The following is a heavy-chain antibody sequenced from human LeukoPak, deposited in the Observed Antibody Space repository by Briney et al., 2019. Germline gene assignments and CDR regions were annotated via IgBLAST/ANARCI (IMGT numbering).Heavy chain of an antibody. Sequence: SETLSLTCTVSGGSISSYYWSWIRQPPGKGLEWIGYIYYSGSTNYNPSLKSRVTISVDTSKNQFSLKLSSVTAADTAVYYCARHVVVTAIGTCYFDYWGQGTLVTVSS. D-gene: IGHD2-21*02. CDR1: GGSISSYY. V-gene: IGHV4-59*08. CDR2: IYYSGST. CDR3: ARHVVVTAIGTCYFDY. J-gene: IGHJ4*02.